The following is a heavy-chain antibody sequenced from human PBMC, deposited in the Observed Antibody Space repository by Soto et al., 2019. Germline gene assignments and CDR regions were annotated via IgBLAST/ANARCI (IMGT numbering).Heavy chain of an antibody. CDR2: ISSSSSYI. CDR1: GFTFSSYS. CDR3: ARDLVLDDYGDLDYYYYMDV. V-gene: IGHV3-21*01. J-gene: IGHJ6*03. D-gene: IGHD4-17*01. Sequence: GGSLRLSCAASGFTFSSYSMNWVRQAPGKGLEWVSSISSSSSYIYYADSVKGRFTISRDNAKNSLYLQMNSLRAEDTAVYYCARDLVLDDYGDLDYYYYMDVWGKGTTVTVSS.